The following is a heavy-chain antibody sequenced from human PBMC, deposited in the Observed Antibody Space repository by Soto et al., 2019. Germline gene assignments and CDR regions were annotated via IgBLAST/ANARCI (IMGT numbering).Heavy chain of an antibody. D-gene: IGHD6-25*01. CDR3: LRKQGLRPGGGGTEPLDI. CDR1: GYSFTSQY. Sequence: QVQLVQSGAEVKKPGASVKISCEASGYSFTSQYVHWVRQAPGQGLEWMGIINPNGGSTTYAQKFQGRVTLAGDTSPVTVYRGLSSLTPEDTAVFFGLRKQGLRPGGGGTEPLDIWGQGTMVTVAS. J-gene: IGHJ3*02. V-gene: IGHV1-46*03. CDR2: INPNGGST.